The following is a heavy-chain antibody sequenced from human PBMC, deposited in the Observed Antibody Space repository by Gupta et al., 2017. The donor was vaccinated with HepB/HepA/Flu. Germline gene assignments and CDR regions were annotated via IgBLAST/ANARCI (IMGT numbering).Heavy chain of an antibody. J-gene: IGHJ5*02. Sequence: QVQLVQSGAEVKKPGASVKVSCKASGYTFTSYDINWVRQATGQGLERMGWMNPNSGNTGYAQKFQGRVTMTRNTSISTAYMELSSLRSEDTAVYYCARGVWDSSIAARDWFDPWGQGTLVTVSS. CDR3: ARGVWDSSIAARDWFDP. V-gene: IGHV1-8*01. D-gene: IGHD6-6*01. CDR2: MNPNSGNT. CDR1: GYTFTSYD.